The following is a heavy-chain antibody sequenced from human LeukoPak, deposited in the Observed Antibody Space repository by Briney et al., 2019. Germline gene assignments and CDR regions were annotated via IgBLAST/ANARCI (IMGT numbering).Heavy chain of an antibody. V-gene: IGHV3-23*01. D-gene: IGHD3-9*01. J-gene: IGHJ4*02. Sequence: GGSLRLSCAASGFTFSSYSMTWVRQAPGRGLEWVSAISGTSGSTYYANSVKGRFTISRDNSKNTLFLQMNSLRAEDTALYYCAKYPVHILTGYHTTFDYWGQGTLVTVSS. CDR2: ISGTSGST. CDR3: AKYPVHILTGYHTTFDY. CDR1: GFTFSSYS.